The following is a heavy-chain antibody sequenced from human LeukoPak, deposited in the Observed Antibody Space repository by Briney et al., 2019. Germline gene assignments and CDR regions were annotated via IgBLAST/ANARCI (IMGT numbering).Heavy chain of an antibody. D-gene: IGHD5-18*01. J-gene: IGHJ4*02. V-gene: IGHV3-30*18. Sequence: GRSLRLSCAASGFTFSSYGMHWVRQAPGKGLEWVAGISYDGRSKEYVDSVKGRFTISRDNSKNTLYLQMNSLRAEDTAVYYCAKGRGYSHGFDYWGQGTLLTVSS. CDR3: AKGRGYSHGFDY. CDR1: GFTFSSYG. CDR2: ISYDGRSK.